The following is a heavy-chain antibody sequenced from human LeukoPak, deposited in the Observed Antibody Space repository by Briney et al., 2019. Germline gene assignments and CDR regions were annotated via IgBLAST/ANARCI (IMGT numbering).Heavy chain of an antibody. Sequence: ASVKVSCKASGYTFTGYYMHWVRQAPGQGLEWMGWISAYNGNINYAQKLQGRVTMTTDTSTSTAYMELRSLRSDDTAVYYCARALERDDMDVWGQGTTVTVSS. CDR3: ARALERDDMDV. V-gene: IGHV1-18*04. D-gene: IGHD1-1*01. CDR1: GYTFTGYY. CDR2: ISAYNGNI. J-gene: IGHJ6*02.